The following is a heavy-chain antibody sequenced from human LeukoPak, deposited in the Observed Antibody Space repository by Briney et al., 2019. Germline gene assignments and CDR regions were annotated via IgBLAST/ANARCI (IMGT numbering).Heavy chain of an antibody. D-gene: IGHD3-10*01. Sequence: PSETLSLTCAVSGYSISSGYCWGWIRQPPGKGLEWIGSIYHSGNTYYNPSLKSRVTISVDTSKNQFSVKLSSVTAADTAVYYCARQHFYGSGSYFGYWGQGTLVTVSS. V-gene: IGHV4-38-2*01. J-gene: IGHJ4*02. CDR1: GYSISSGYC. CDR2: IYHSGNT. CDR3: ARQHFYGSGSYFGY.